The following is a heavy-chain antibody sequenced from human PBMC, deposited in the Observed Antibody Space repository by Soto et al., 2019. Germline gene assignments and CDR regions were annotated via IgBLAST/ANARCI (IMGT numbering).Heavy chain of an antibody. CDR1: GYPFSKYG. CDR3: ATSYESGFDP. Sequence: QLQLVQSGAEVERPGASVRVSCKAYGYPFSKYGISWIRQAPGQGLEWMGWIKPDNGDTNYAQKFKGRVTMTTDTSSNTAYMELRSLRSEDTAVYYGATSYESGFDPWGQGTLVSVSS. D-gene: IGHD5-12*01. V-gene: IGHV1-18*04. CDR2: IKPDNGDT. J-gene: IGHJ5*02.